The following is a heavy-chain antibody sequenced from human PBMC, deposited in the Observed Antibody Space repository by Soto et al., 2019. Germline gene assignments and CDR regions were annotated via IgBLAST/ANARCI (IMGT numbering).Heavy chain of an antibody. D-gene: IGHD4-17*01. CDR2: IYYSGST. V-gene: IGHV4-59*01. CDR1: GGSISSYY. CDR3: ARVYGGGFDY. J-gene: IGHJ4*02. Sequence: QVQLQESGPGLVKPSETLSLTCTVSGGSISSYYWSWIRQPPGKGLEWIGYIYYSGSTKYNPSLKSRVPLSVDTSKNQFSLKLSSVTAADTAVYYCARVYGGGFDYWGQGTLVTVSS.